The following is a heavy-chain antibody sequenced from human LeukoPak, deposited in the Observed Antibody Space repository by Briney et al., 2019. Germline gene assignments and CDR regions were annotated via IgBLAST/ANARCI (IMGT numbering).Heavy chain of an antibody. J-gene: IGHJ4*02. CDR3: ARGTPETYCSSTSCYTLFDY. V-gene: IGHV1-69*01. CDR1: GGTFSSYA. D-gene: IGHD2-2*02. CDR2: IIPIFGTA. Sequence: SVKVSCKASGGTFSSYAISWVRQAPGQGLEWMGGIIPIFGTANYAQKFQGRVTITADESTSTAYMELSSLRSEDTAVCYCARGTPETYCSSTSCYTLFDYWGQGTLVTVSS.